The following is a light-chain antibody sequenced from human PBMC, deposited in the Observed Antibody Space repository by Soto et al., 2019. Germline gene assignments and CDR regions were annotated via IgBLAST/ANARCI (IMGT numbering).Light chain of an antibody. J-gene: IGKJ1*01. V-gene: IGKV3-20*01. CDR2: TTS. CDR1: QDFWRHY. CDR3: QQYGGSPWT. Sequence: EIVLTQSPGTLSLSPGGKANLFLRGRQDFWRHYLAWYQQKPGQAPRLLIYTTSSRATGIPERFSGSGSGTDFTLTISRLEPEDFAVYYCQQYGGSPWTFGQGTKVEIK.